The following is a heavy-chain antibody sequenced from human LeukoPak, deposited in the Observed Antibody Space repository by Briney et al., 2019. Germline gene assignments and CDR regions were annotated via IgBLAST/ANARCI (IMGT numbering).Heavy chain of an antibody. Sequence: GGSLRLSCAASGFTFSSNGMNWVRQAPGKGLEWVAVIWHDGSNKYYTDSVKGRFTISRDNSKNTLYLQMNSLRAEDTAVYYCASYSYGAHFDYWGQGTLVTVSS. J-gene: IGHJ4*02. CDR3: ASYSYGAHFDY. D-gene: IGHD5-18*01. CDR2: IWHDGSNK. V-gene: IGHV3-33*08. CDR1: GFTFSSNG.